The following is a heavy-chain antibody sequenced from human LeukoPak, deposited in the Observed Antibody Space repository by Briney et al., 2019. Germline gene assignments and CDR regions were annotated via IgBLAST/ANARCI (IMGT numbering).Heavy chain of an antibody. Sequence: GGSLRLSCAASGFTFDDYAMHWVRQAPGKGLEWVSGISWNSGSIGYADSVKGRFTISRDNAKNSLYLQMNSLRAEDTALYYCAKVGYGDYGGFDYWGQGTLVTVSS. V-gene: IGHV3-9*01. CDR3: AKVGYGDYGGFDY. CDR1: GFTFDDYA. J-gene: IGHJ4*02. D-gene: IGHD4-17*01. CDR2: ISWNSGSI.